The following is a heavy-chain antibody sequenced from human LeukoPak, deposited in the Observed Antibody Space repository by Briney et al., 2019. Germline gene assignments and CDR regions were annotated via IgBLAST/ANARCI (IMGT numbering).Heavy chain of an antibody. CDR2: IYYSGST. J-gene: IGHJ4*02. Sequence: SETLSLTCTVSGGSISSGDYYWSWIRQPPGKGLEWIGYIYYSGSTYYNPSLKSRVTISVDTSKNQFSLKLSSVTAADTAVYYCAVFSFYGDYVDYWGQGTLVTVSS. V-gene: IGHV4-30-4*02. CDR1: GGSISSGDYY. D-gene: IGHD4-17*01. CDR3: AVFSFYGDYVDY.